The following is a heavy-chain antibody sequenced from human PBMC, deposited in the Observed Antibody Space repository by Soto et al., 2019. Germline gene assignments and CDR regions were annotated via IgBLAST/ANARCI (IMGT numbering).Heavy chain of an antibody. J-gene: IGHJ3*01. V-gene: IGHV3-7*01. CDR3: AAVITIWSLDF. Sequence: EVQLVESGGGLVQPWGSLRLSCAASGFTFSNFWMSWVRQTPGKGLEWVAKIKQDESEIYYAGSVRGRFTISRDNAKNSLYLQMNSLRIEDTAVYYCAAVITIWSLDFWGPGTMVTVPS. CDR2: IKQDESEI. CDR1: GFTFSNFW. D-gene: IGHD3-3*01.